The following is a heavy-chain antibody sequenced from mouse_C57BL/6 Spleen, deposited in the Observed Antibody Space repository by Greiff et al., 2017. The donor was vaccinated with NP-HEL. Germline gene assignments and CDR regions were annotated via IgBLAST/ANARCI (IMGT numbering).Heavy chain of an antibody. CDR2: ISYDGSN. V-gene: IGHV3-6*01. CDR3: ARARSSYMFAY. CDR1: GYSITSGYY. Sequence: EVKVEESGPGLVKPSQSLSLTCSVTGYSITSGYYWNWIRQFPGNKLEWMGYISYDGSNNYNPSLKNRISITRDTSKNQFFLKLNSVTTEDTATYYCARARSSYMFAYWGQGTLVTVSA. D-gene: IGHD1-1*01. J-gene: IGHJ3*01.